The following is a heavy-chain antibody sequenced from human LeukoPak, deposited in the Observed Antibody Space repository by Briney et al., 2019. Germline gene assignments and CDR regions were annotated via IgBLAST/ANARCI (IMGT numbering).Heavy chain of an antibody. CDR1: GYNFTTYG. CDR2: ISGYNNNA. CDR3: TREMFCRGDRCYRNPSDY. Sequence: ASVKVSCKASGYNFTTYGITWVRQAPGQGLEWMGWISGYNNNAKYAQNLQGRVTMTTDTSTSTACMELRSLRSDDTAVYYCTREMFCRGDRCYRNPSDYWGQGTLVTVSS. V-gene: IGHV1-18*01. D-gene: IGHD2-15*01. J-gene: IGHJ4*02.